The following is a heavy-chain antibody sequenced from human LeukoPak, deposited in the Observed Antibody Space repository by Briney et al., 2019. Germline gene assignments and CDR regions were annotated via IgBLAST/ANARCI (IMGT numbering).Heavy chain of an antibody. CDR3: ASIYSSGWYSFDY. J-gene: IGHJ4*02. CDR1: GGSFSGYY. CDR2: IYYSGST. Sequence: SETLSLTCAVYGGSFSGYYWSWIRQPPGKGLEWIGNIYYSGSTYYNPSLKSRATISVNTSKNQFSLKLSSVTAADTAVYYCASIYSSGWYSFDYWGQGILVTVSS. D-gene: IGHD6-19*01. V-gene: IGHV4-34*01.